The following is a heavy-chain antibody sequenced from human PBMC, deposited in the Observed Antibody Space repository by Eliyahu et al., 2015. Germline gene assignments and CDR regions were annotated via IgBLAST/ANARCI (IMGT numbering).Heavy chain of an antibody. CDR3: VRDTPFDY. CDR1: GFXFSNYG. Sequence: QVQLVESGGGVVQPKKSLRLSCVASGFXFSNYGMLWVRQAPGKGLEWVAVIWYDGRYQYYGDSVKGRFTISRDNSNNTLYLQMNSLRVEDTAVYYCVRDTPFDYWGQGTLVTVSS. V-gene: IGHV3-33*01. CDR2: IWYDGRYQ. J-gene: IGHJ4*02.